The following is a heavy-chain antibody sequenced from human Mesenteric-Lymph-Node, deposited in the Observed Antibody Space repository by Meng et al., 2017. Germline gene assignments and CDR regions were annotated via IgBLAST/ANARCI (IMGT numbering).Heavy chain of an antibody. CDR3: ARGGRITMIVVVDNWFDP. D-gene: IGHD3-22*01. CDR2: INPSGGST. CDR1: GYTFTSYG. J-gene: IGHJ5*02. Sequence: ASVKDSCKASGYTFTSYGISWVRQAPGQGLEWMGIINPSGGSTSYAQKLQGRVTMTRDTSTRTVYMELNSLRSEDTAVYYCARGGRITMIVVVDNWFDPWGQGTLVTVSS. V-gene: IGHV1-46*01.